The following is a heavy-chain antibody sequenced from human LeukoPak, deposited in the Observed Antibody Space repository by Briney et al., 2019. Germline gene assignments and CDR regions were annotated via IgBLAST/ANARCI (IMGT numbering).Heavy chain of an antibody. CDR1: GFTFSSYA. CDR2: ISGSGGST. J-gene: IGHJ2*01. Sequence: PGGSLRLSCAASGFTFSSYAMSWVRQAPGKGLEWVSAISGSGGSTYYADSVKGRFTISRDNSKNTLYLQMNSLRAEDTAVYYCAKDQATMVRGVIGNWYFDLWGRGTLVTVSS. CDR3: AKDQATMVRGVIGNWYFDL. V-gene: IGHV3-23*01. D-gene: IGHD3-10*01.